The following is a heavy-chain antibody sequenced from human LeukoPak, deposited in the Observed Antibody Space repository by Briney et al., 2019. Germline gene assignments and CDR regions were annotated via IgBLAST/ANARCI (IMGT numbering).Heavy chain of an antibody. CDR1: GGSISSSGSY. CDR3: AKYYHVSSGYSNWLDP. Sequence: SQTLSLTCTVSGGSISSSGSYWTWLRQHPGKGLEWIAYMYYSGTTYYNPSLRSRITISVDTSKNQFSLTLSSVTAADTDVYYCAKYYHVSSGYSNWLDPWGQGTLVTVSS. CDR2: MYYSGTT. D-gene: IGHD3-22*01. V-gene: IGHV4-31*03. J-gene: IGHJ5*02.